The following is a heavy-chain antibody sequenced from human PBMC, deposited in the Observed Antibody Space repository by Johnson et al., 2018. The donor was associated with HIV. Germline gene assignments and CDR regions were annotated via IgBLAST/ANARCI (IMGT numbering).Heavy chain of an antibody. CDR1: GFTFSNFW. V-gene: IGHV3-74*02. CDR2: INSDGSST. Sequence: VQLVESGGGLVKPGGSLRLSCAASGFTFSNFWMHWVRQVPGKGLVWVSRINSDGSSTSYADSVKARFPISRDNAKNTLYLQMNSLRAEDTAVYFCARTNYFVSSGYLYDAFDIWGQGTMLTVSS. D-gene: IGHD3-22*01. J-gene: IGHJ3*02. CDR3: ARTNYFVSSGYLYDAFDI.